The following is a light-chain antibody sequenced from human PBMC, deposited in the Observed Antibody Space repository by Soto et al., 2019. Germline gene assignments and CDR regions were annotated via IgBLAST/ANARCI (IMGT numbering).Light chain of an antibody. Sequence: DIQMTQSPSSLSASVGDRVTITCRASQGISNYLAWYQQKPGKVPKLLIYAASTLQSGVPSRFSGSGSGTDFTLTINSLQPEDVASYYCQKYNSAPRTFDLGTKVEIK. CDR3: QKYNSAPRT. V-gene: IGKV1-27*01. J-gene: IGKJ1*01. CDR2: AAS. CDR1: QGISNY.